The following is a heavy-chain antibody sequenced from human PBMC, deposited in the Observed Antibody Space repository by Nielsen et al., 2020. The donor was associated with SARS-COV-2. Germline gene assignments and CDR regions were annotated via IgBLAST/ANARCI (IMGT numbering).Heavy chain of an antibody. CDR1: GFTFSNYD. CDR3: ARDPAREYYDHTEFFDY. Sequence: GESLKISCAASGFTFSNYDMHWVRQATGKGLEWVSAIGTGGDTFYPGSVKGRFTISRENAKNSLYLQMNSLRAGDTAVYYCARDPAREYYDHTEFFDYWGQGTLVTVSS. J-gene: IGHJ4*02. D-gene: IGHD3-16*01. V-gene: IGHV3-13*01. CDR2: IGTGGDT.